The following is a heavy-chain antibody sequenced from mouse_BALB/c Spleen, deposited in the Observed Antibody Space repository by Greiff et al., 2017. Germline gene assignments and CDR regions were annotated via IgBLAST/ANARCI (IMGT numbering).Heavy chain of an antibody. CDR3: AREDYRYDVGAMDY. J-gene: IGHJ4*01. CDR2: ISYSGST. CDR1: GYSITSDYA. V-gene: IGHV3-2*02. Sequence: EVKLVESGPGLVKPSQSLSLTCTVTGYSITSDYAWNWIRQFPGNKLEWMGYISYSGSTSYNPSLKSRISITRDTSKNQFFLQLNSVTTEDTATYYCAREDYRYDVGAMDYWGQGTSVTVSS. D-gene: IGHD2-14*01.